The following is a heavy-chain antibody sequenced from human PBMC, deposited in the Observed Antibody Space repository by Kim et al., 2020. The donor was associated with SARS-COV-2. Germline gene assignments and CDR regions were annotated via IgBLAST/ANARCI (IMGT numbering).Heavy chain of an antibody. CDR2: IYYSGST. CDR3: ARQSRWAQSGSYYFGY. Sequence: SETLSLTCTVSGGSISSSSYYWGWIRQPPGKGLEWIGSIYYSGSTYYNPSLKSRVTISVDTSKNQFSLKLSSVTAADTAVYYCARQSRWAQSGSYYFGYWGQGTLVTVSS. CDR1: GGSISSSSYY. D-gene: IGHD1-26*01. V-gene: IGHV4-39*01. J-gene: IGHJ4*02.